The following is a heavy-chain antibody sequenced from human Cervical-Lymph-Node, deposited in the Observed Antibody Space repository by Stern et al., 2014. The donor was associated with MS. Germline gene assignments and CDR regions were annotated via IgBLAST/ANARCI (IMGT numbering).Heavy chain of an antibody. Sequence: VQLVESGPGLVKPSQTLSLTCTVSGGSISSGSYYWSWIRQPAGKGLEWIGRIYTSGSTNYNPSLKSRVTISVDTSKNHFSLKLSSVTAADTAVYYCAREVDTAMVDWYFDLWGRGTLVTVSS. D-gene: IGHD5-18*01. V-gene: IGHV4-61*02. CDR1: GGSISSGSYY. CDR3: AREVDTAMVDWYFDL. CDR2: IYTSGST. J-gene: IGHJ2*01.